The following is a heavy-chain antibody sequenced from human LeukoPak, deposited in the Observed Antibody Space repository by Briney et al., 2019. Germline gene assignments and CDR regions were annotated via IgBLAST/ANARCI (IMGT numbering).Heavy chain of an antibody. Sequence: SEPLSVTCTVSGGSISSHYWSWIRQPPGKGLEWIGYMHYSGSTNYNPSLKSRVTISVDTSKNQFSLKLTSVTAADTAVYYCAREGVGSNFFDYWGQGTLVTVSS. CDR2: MHYSGST. CDR1: GGSISSHY. J-gene: IGHJ4*02. V-gene: IGHV4-59*11. CDR3: AREGVGSNFFDY. D-gene: IGHD1-26*01.